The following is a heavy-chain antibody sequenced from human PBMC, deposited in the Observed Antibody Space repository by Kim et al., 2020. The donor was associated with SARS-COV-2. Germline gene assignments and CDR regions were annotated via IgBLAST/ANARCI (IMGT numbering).Heavy chain of an antibody. V-gene: IGHV1-69*13. J-gene: IGHJ6*02. D-gene: IGHD3-10*01. CDR3: ARGDYGSGSHNYYYYNMDV. CDR1: GGIFNSYV. CDR2: IVPFFGTT. Sequence: SVKVSCKASGGIFNSYVFTWVRQAPGQGLEWMGGIVPFFGTTNYAQKFQGRLTITADESTRTAYMELSSLRSDDTAVYYCARGDYGSGSHNYYYYNMDVWGQGTTVTVSS.